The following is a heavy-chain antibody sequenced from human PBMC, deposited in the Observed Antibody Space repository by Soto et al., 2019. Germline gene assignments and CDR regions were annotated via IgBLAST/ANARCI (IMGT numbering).Heavy chain of an antibody. CDR1: GESISSSSYY. D-gene: IGHD2-21*02. J-gene: IGHJ4*02. CDR3: ARQRTTVVTQAYFDY. V-gene: IGHV4-39*01. CDR2: IYHSGRT. Sequence: PTCIVSGESISSSSYYWGWIRQPPGKGLEWIGSIYHSGRTYYNPSLKSRVSISIDTSKNQFSLKLSSVTAADTALYYCARQRTTVVTQAYFDYCGQGALVTVSS.